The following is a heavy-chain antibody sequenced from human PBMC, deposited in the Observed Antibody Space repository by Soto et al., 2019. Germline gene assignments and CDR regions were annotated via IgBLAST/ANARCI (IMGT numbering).Heavy chain of an antibody. CDR1: GFTFGDYA. Sequence: GGSLRLSCTDSGFTFGDYAVSGFRRAPGKGQDGVGFIRSEAHGGATEYAASVKGRFTISRDDSKSGAYLQMNSLKTENTAGYYCTRVGLAYYYDSSGYYPNFDYWGQGTLVTVSS. V-gene: IGHV3-49*03. CDR2: IRSEAHGGAT. CDR3: TRVGLAYYYDSSGYYPNFDY. J-gene: IGHJ4*02. D-gene: IGHD3-22*01.